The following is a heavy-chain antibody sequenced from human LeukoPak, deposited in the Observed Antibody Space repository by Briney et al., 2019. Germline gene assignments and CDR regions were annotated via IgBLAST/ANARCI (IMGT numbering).Heavy chain of an antibody. V-gene: IGHV3-23*01. D-gene: IGHD2-21*02. CDR2: ISGSGGST. CDR1: GFTFSSYA. J-gene: IGHJ5*02. CDR3: AKDGTAYCGGDCYNWFDP. Sequence: PGGSLRLSCAASGFTFSSYAMSWVRQAPGKGLEWVSAISGSGGSTYYADSVKGRFTISRDNSKNTLYLQMSSLRAEDTAVYYCAKDGTAYCGGDCYNWFDPWGQGTLVTVS.